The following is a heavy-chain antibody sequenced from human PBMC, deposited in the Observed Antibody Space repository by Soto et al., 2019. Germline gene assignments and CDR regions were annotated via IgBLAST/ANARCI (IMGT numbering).Heavy chain of an antibody. J-gene: IGHJ4*02. D-gene: IGHD3-9*01. V-gene: IGHV4-59*08. Sequence: SETLSLTCTVSGGSISSYYWSWIRQPPGKGLEWIGYIYYSGSTNYNPSLKSRVTISVDTSKNQFSLKLSSVTAADTAVYYCARHGDILTGYYITGYFDYWGQGPLVTVS. CDR3: ARHGDILTGYYITGYFDY. CDR2: IYYSGST. CDR1: GGSISSYY.